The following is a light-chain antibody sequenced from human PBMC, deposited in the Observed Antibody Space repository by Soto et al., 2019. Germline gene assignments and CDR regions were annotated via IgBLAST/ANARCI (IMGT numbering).Light chain of an antibody. J-gene: IGKJ1*01. CDR3: XXYGSSRT. Sequence: EIVLTQSPGTLSLSPGERXTLSXXASQSVSSSYLAWYQQKPGQAPRLLIYGASSRATGIPDRFSGSGSGTDFTLTISRLEXXXFAXYXXXXYGSSRTFGQGTKVEIK. V-gene: IGKV3-20*01. CDR2: GAS. CDR1: QSVSSSY.